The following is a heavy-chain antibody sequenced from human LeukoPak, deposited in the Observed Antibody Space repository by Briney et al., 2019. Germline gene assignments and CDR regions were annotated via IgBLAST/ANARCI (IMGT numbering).Heavy chain of an antibody. J-gene: IGHJ4*02. CDR1: GGTFSSYA. D-gene: IGHD5-18*01. CDR3: ARETVDTAMAFDY. V-gene: IGHV1-69*01. CDR2: IIPIFGTA. Sequence: SVKVSCKASGGTFSSYAISWVRQAPGQGLEWMGGIIPIFGTANYAQKFQGRVTITADESTSTAYMELSSLRSEDTAVYYCARETVDTAMAFDYWGQGTLVTVSS.